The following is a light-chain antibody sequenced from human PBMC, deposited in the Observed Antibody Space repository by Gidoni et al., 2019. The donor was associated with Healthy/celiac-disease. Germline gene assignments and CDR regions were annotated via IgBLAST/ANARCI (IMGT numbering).Light chain of an antibody. V-gene: IGLV3-1*01. CDR1: TLGDKY. Sequence: SYELTPPPSVSVSPGQTASITCSGDTLGDKYACWYQQKQGQSPVLVIYHDSKRLSGIPERFSGSTSGNTATLTIRGTEAMGEADYYWQAWDSSTHVVFGGGTKMTVL. J-gene: IGLJ2*01. CDR3: QAWDSSTHVV. CDR2: HDS.